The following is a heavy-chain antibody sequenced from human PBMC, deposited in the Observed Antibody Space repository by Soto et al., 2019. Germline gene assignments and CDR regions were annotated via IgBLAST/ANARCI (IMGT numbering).Heavy chain of an antibody. CDR1: GGTFSIYA. Sequence: GASVKVSCKASGGTFSIYAITWVRQAPGQGLEWMGGIIPMFGRTNYAEKFQGRVTITADESTNTAYMELSSLRSEDTGVYYCARGYSRHGNYDPLDYWGQGTLVTVSS. V-gene: IGHV1-69*13. CDR2: IIPMFGRT. CDR3: ARGYSRHGNYDPLDY. J-gene: IGHJ4*02. D-gene: IGHD2-15*01.